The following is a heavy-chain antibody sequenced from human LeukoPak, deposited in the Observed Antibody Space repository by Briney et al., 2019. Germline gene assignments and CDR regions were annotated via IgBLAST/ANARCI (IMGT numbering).Heavy chain of an antibody. V-gene: IGHV3-7*01. CDR1: GFTFSSHG. D-gene: IGHD5-24*01. CDR2: IKQDGSDK. CDR3: ARANYCFDY. Sequence: GGTLRLSCAASGFTFSSHGMSWVRQAPGKGLEWVAYIKQDGSDKYYVDSVKGRFTISKDNAKNSLYLQMNSLRDEDSAVYYCARANYCFDYWGQGTLVTVSS. J-gene: IGHJ4*02.